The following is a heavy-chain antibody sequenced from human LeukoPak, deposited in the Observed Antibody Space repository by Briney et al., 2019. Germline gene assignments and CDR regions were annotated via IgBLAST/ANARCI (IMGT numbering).Heavy chain of an antibody. D-gene: IGHD2-15*01. CDR1: GFDFESYW. CDR3: ARDGGYCEGITCPGDH. V-gene: IGHV3-7*03. J-gene: IGHJ5*02. Sequence: PSGGSLRLYCAASGFDFESYWMSWVRQAQGKGLEWVANIERDGSTKFYLDSLRGRFTISRDNAKNSLYLQGDSLRVEDTAVYYCARDGGYCEGITCPGDHWGQGTLVVVSS. CDR2: IERDGSTK.